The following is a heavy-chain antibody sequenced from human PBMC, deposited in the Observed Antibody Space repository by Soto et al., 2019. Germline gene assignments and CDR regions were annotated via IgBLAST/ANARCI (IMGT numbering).Heavy chain of an antibody. D-gene: IGHD2-21*01. V-gene: IGHV3-13*01. CDR1: GFTFSSYD. CDR2: IGTAGDT. J-gene: IGHJ4*02. CDR3: ASDGGGDYFDY. Sequence: EVQLVESGGGLVQPGGSLRLSCAASGFTFSSYDMHWVRQATGKGLEWVSAIGTAGDTYYPGSVKGRFTISRENAKNSWHPQMNHLRAGDTAVYYCASDGGGDYFDYWGQGTLVTVSS.